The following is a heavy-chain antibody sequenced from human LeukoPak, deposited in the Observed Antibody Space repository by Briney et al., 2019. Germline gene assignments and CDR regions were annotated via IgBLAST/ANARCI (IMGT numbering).Heavy chain of an antibody. Sequence: PSETLSLTCAVSGGSISSISSNNWAWIRQPPGKGLELIAAIHYTGSTYYNPSFMSRVTISEDTSKNQFSLKLNSLTATDTAVYYCAGLPTGYPNWFDTWGQGILVTVSS. V-gene: IGHV4-39*01. D-gene: IGHD5-18*01. CDR3: AGLPTGYPNWFDT. CDR2: IHYTGST. J-gene: IGHJ5*02. CDR1: GGSISSISSNN.